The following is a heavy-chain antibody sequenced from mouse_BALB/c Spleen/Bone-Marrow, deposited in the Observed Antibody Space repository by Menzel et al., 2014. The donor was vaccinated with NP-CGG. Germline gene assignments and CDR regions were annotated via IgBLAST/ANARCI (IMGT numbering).Heavy chain of an antibody. J-gene: IGHJ4*01. Sequence: VHLVESGPGLVAPSQSLSITCTVSGFPLTSYGVHRVRQPPGKGLEWLGVIWAGGSTNYNSALMSRLSISKDSSKSQVFLKMSSLQTDDTAMYYCARDENYYGNYGTMDYWGQGTSVTVSS. CDR1: GFPLTSYG. D-gene: IGHD2-1*01. CDR3: ARDENYYGNYGTMDY. CDR2: IWAGGST. V-gene: IGHV2-9*02.